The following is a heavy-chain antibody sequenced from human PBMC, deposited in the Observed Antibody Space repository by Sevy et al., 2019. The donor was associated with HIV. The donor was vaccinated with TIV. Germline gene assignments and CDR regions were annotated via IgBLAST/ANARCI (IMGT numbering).Heavy chain of an antibody. Sequence: ASVTVSCKASGYTFTSYYMHWVRQAPGQGLEWMGIINPSGGSTSYAQKFQGRVTMTRDTSTSTVYMELSSLRSEDTAVYYCARNTDARYYDFWSGPRGGMDVWGQGTTVTVSS. CDR1: GYTFTSYY. V-gene: IGHV1-46*03. CDR2: INPSGGST. D-gene: IGHD3-3*01. J-gene: IGHJ6*02. CDR3: ARNTDARYYDFWSGPRGGMDV.